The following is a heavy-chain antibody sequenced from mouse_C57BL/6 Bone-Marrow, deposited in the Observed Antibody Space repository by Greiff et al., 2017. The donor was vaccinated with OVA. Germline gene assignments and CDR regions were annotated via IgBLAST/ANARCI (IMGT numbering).Heavy chain of an antibody. CDR1: GFTFSSYG. CDR2: ISSGGSYT. CDR3: ARHGDYGSFFDY. J-gene: IGHJ2*01. D-gene: IGHD1-1*01. Sequence: DVKLVESGGDLVKPGGSLKLSCAASGFTFSSYGMSWVRQTPDKRLEWVATISSGGSYTYYPDSVKGRFTFSRDNAKNTLYLQMSSLKSEDTAMDYCARHGDYGSFFDYWGQGTTLTVSS. V-gene: IGHV5-6*02.